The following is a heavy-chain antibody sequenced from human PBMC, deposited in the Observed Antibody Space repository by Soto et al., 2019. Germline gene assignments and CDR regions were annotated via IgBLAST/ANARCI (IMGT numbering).Heavy chain of an antibody. CDR3: ARDRTPWYYYGMDV. J-gene: IGHJ6*02. D-gene: IGHD1-7*01. V-gene: IGHV4-59*01. CDR2: IYYSGST. CDR1: GGSISSYY. Sequence: QVQLQESGPGLVKPSETLSLTCTVSGGSISSYYWSWIRQPPGKGLEWIGYIYYSGSTNYNPSLKSRATISVDTSQNQFSLTLSSVTAADTAVYYCARDRTPWYYYGMDVWGQGTTVTVSS.